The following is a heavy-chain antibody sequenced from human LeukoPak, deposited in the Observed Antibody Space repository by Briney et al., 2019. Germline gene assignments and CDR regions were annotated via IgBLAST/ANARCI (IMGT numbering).Heavy chain of an antibody. V-gene: IGHV3-11*01. J-gene: IGHJ6*02. CDR2: ISSSGSTI. CDR3: ARDLRSNWPDGMDV. Sequence: GGSLRLSCAASGFTFSDYYMSWIRQAPGKGPEWVSYISSSGSTIYYADSVKGRFTISRDNAKNSLYLQMNSLRAEDTAVYYCARDLRSNWPDGMDVWGQGTTVTVSS. CDR1: GFTFSDYY. D-gene: IGHD1-20*01.